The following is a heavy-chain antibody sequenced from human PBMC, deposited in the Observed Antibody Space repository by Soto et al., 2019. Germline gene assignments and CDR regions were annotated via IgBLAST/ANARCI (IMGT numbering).Heavy chain of an antibody. CDR2: ISNSGYT. CDR3: ARKNDYYDY. V-gene: IGHV4-30-4*02. CDR1: GGSISTADYY. J-gene: IGHJ4*02. Sequence: SETLSLTCNVSGGSISTADYYWSWIRQPPGKGLEWIGYISNSGYTYYNPSLKSRVTISVDTSKNQFSLKLSSVTAADTAVYYCARKNDYYDYWGQGTRVTVSS.